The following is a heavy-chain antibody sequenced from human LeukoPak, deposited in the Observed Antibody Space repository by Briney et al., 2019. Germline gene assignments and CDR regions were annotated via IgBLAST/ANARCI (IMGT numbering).Heavy chain of an antibody. CDR1: GGSISSYY. J-gene: IGHJ5*02. Sequence: PSETLSLTCTVSGGSISSYYWSWIRQPAGKGLEWIGRIYTSGSTNYNPSLKSRVTMSVDTSKNQFSLKLSSVTAADTAVYYCARGRGQQLARRWFDPWGQGTLVTVSS. V-gene: IGHV4-4*07. CDR3: ARGRGQQLARRWFDP. CDR2: IYTSGST. D-gene: IGHD6-13*01.